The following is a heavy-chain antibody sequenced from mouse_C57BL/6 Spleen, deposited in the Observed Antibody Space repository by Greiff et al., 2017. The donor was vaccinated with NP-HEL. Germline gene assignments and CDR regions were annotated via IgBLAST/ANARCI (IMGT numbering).Heavy chain of an antibody. CDR2: IDPSASYT. CDR1: GYTFTSYW. V-gene: IGHV1-59*01. Sequence: QVQLQQPGAELVRPGTSVKLSCKASGYTFTSYWMPWVKQRPGQGLEWIGVIDPSASYTNYNQKFKGKATLTVDTSASTAYMQLSSLTSEDSAVYYCALDSSGYFAYWGQGTLVTVSA. CDR3: ALDSSGYFAY. D-gene: IGHD3-2*02. J-gene: IGHJ3*01.